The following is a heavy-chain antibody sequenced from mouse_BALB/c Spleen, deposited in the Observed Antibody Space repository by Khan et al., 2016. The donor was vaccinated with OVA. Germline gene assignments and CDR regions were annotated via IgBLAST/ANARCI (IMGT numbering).Heavy chain of an antibody. CDR3: VRDGAYHRNDGWFAY. CDR2: INPSNGYT. V-gene: IGHV1-4*01. D-gene: IGHD2-14*01. Sequence: VQLQQSGAELARPGASVKMSCKASGYTFTSYTIHWIKLRPGQGLEWIGYINPSNGYTNYNQKFKDKATLTADKSSTTAYMELSSLISDDSALYNCVRDGAYHRNDGWFAYWGQGTLVTVSA. CDR1: GYTFTSYT. J-gene: IGHJ3*01.